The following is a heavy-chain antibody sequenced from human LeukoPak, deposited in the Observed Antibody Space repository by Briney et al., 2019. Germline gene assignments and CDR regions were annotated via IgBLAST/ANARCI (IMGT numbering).Heavy chain of an antibody. CDR2: INPSVGST. J-gene: IGHJ4*02. CDR3: ARATMVRGVIIAYFDY. Sequence: GASVKVSCKASGYTFTSYYIYWVRQAPGQGLEWMGIINPSVGSTSYAQKFQGRVTMTRDTSTSTVYMELSSLRSEDTAVYYCARATMVRGVIIAYFDYWGQGTLVTVSS. D-gene: IGHD3-10*01. V-gene: IGHV1-46*01. CDR1: GYTFTSYY.